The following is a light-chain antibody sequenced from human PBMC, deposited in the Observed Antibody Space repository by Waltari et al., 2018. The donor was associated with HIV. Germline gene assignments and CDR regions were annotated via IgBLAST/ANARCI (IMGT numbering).Light chain of an antibody. CDR2: GGN. CDR3: SSYAGPNHLL. J-gene: IGLJ2*01. V-gene: IGLV2-8*01. CDR1: SRDVGAYNF. Sequence: QSALTQPPSASGSPGQSVTFSCPGPSRDVGAYNFVSWYQQHPGKAPKLIIYGGNRRPSGVPDRFSGSKSGNTASLTVSGLQADDEADYYCSSYAGPNHLLFGGGTKLTVL.